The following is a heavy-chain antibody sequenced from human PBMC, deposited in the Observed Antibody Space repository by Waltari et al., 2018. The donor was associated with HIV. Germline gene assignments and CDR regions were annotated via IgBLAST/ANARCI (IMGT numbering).Heavy chain of an antibody. V-gene: IGHV1-69*01. CDR3: ARGVYSSSWGAFDI. J-gene: IGHJ3*02. D-gene: IGHD6-13*01. CDR1: GGTFSSYA. CDR2: IIPIFGTA. Sequence: QVQLVQSGAEVKKPGSSVKVSCKASGGTFSSYAIRWVRQAPGQGLESMGGIIPIFGTANYAQKFQGRVTITADESTSTAYMELSSLRSEDTAVYYCARGVYSSSWGAFDIWGQGTMVTVSS.